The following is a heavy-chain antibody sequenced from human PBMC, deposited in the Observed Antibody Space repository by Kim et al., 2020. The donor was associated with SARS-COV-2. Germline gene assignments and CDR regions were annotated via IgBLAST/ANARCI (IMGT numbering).Heavy chain of an antibody. CDR2: DK. V-gene: IGHV3-13*01. Sequence: DKDYAGSVKGRFTLSRENAKNSFFLQMNSLRAGDTAVYYCARGNVGAFDIWGQGTMVTVSS. J-gene: IGHJ3*02. CDR3: ARGNVGAFDI. D-gene: IGHD1-1*01.